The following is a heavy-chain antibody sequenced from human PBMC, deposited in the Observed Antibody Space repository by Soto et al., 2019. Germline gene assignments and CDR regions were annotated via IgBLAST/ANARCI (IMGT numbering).Heavy chain of an antibody. CDR1: GFTFNNYA. D-gene: IGHD1-7*01. V-gene: IGHV3-23*01. CDR2: ISANGQGI. J-gene: IGHJ4*02. CDR3: AKDRNYPRDQFHN. Sequence: GGSLRLSCAASGFTFNNYAMSWVRQTPGKGLEWVSAISANGQGIYYADSVKGRFIISRDSSKNTVFLHMDSLTAEDTAVYYCAKDRNYPRDQFHNWGQGTLVTVSS.